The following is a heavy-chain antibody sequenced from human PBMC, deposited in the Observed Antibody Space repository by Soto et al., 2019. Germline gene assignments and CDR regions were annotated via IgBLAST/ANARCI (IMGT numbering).Heavy chain of an antibody. D-gene: IGHD2-15*01. CDR3: ARDSGYCSGGSCYSEAFDY. CDR2: IYYSGST. V-gene: IGHV4-59*12. CDR1: GGSISSYY. J-gene: IGHJ4*02. Sequence: SETLSLTCTVSGGSISSYYWSWIRQPPGKGLEWIGYIYYSGSTNYNPSLKGRVTISVDTSKNQFSLKLSSVTAADTAVYYCARDSGYCSGGSCYSEAFDYWGQGTLVTVSS.